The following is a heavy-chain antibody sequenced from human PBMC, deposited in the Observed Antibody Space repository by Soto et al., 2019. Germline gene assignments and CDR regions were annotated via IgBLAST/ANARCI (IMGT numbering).Heavy chain of an antibody. J-gene: IGHJ4*02. V-gene: IGHV2-5*02. CDR3: AHRLSGYNWNGCYFHY. CDR1: GFSLTSRPMG. CDR2: IYWDDDK. D-gene: IGHD1-1*01. Sequence: QITLKESAPTRVKPTQTLTLTCTFSGFSLTSRPMGVGWIRQPPGKALEWLAFIYWDDDKRYSPSLRSRLTITNDPSGHQVLLTMTNMDPVDTATYYCAHRLSGYNWNGCYFHYWGQGALVTVSS.